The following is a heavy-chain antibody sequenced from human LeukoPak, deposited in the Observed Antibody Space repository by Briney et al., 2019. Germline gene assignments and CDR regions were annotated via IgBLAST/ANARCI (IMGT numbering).Heavy chain of an antibody. CDR2: ISPDGSSA. D-gene: IGHD2/OR15-2a*01. CDR1: GFSFSSYW. J-gene: IGHJ4*02. V-gene: IGHV3-74*03. CDR3: ARVSFCPRCHFDY. Sequence: GGSLRLSCAASGFSFSSYWMHWVRQAPGKGLVWVARISPDGSSALSADSVRGRFTISRDNADNTLFLQLNSLRAEDTAVYYCARVSFCPRCHFDYWGQGTLVTVSS.